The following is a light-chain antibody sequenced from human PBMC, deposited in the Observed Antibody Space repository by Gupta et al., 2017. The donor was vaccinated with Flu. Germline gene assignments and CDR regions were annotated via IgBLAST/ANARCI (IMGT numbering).Light chain of an antibody. CDR2: MAS. J-gene: IGKJ2*03. V-gene: IGKV2-28*01. CDR3: RQRRPTPPFS. CDR1: QSLLHGNGYIY. Sequence: DIVMTQSPLSLAFTPGEPASLSCRSSQSLLHGNGYIYLAWYLQKPGQSPQLLIYMASNRSAGVPDRFSGRGSGTDLTLKIIRVEAEDVGRYYCRQRRPTPPFSFGQGTRLEIK.